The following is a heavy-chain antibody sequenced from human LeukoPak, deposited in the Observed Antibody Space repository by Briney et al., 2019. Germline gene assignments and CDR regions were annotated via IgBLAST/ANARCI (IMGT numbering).Heavy chain of an antibody. CDR1: GFTFSSNY. Sequence: GGSLRLSCAASGFTFSSNYMSWVRQAPGKGLDWVSVIFSGGGRNYADSVKGRFTISRDNSKNTLYLQMNSLRAEDTALYYCAKDSSGWYAAPFDYWGQGTLVTVSS. V-gene: IGHV3-53*01. D-gene: IGHD6-19*01. CDR2: IFSGGGR. J-gene: IGHJ4*02. CDR3: AKDSSGWYAAPFDY.